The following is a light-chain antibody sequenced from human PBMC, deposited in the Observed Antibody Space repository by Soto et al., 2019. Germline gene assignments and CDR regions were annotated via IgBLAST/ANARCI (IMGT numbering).Light chain of an antibody. CDR2: EVR. CDR3: CSYTRTSNHYF. CDR1: SSDIGGYDY. J-gene: IGLJ1*01. Sequence: QSALTQPASVSGSPGQSITISCTGTSSDIGGYDYVSWYQQRPGKAPELMIYEVRYRPSGVSNRFSGSKSGNTASLTISGLQAEDEAVYYCCSYTRTSNHYFFGSGTKATVL. V-gene: IGLV2-14*01.